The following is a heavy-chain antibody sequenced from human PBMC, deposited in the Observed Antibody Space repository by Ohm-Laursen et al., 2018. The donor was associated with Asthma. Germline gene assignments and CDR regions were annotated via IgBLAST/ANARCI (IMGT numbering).Heavy chain of an antibody. V-gene: IGHV4-59*01. J-gene: IGHJ2*01. CDR1: GGSISSYY. Sequence: GTLSLTCTVSGGSISSYYWSWIRQPPGKGLEWIGYIYYSGSTNYNPSLKSRVTISVDTSKNQFSLKLSSVTAADTAVYYCARVRREMATITWYFDLWGRGTLVTVSS. CDR3: ARVRREMATITWYFDL. D-gene: IGHD5-24*01. CDR2: IYYSGST.